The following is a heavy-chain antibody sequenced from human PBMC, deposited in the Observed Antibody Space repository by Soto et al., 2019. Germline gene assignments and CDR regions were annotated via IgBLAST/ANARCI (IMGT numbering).Heavy chain of an antibody. CDR3: AKTPGGAYYYSMDV. V-gene: IGHV3-23*01. CDR1: GFTFSNYA. CDR2: ISGSGVTT. Sequence: EVQLLESGGGLVQPGGSLRLSCAASGFTFSNYAMSWVRQAPGKGLEWVSAISGSGVTTYYADSVKGRFTISRDNSKNTLYLQMNSLRAEDTAIYYCAKTPGGAYYYSMDVWGQGTTVTVSS. D-gene: IGHD2-15*01. J-gene: IGHJ6*02.